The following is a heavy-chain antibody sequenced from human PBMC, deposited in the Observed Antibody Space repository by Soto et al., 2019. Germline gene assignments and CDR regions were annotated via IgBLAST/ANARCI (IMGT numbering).Heavy chain of an antibody. D-gene: IGHD3-22*01. J-gene: IGHJ4*02. V-gene: IGHV5-51*01. CDR3: ARNYYDSSGYYYYFDY. CDR1: GYSFTSYW. CDR2: IYPGDSDT. Sequence: GESLKISCKGSGYSFTSYWIGWVRQMPGKGLEWMGIIYPGDSDTRYSPSFQGQVTISADKSISTAYLQWSSLKASDTAMYYCARNYYDSSGYYYYFDYWGQGTLVTVSS.